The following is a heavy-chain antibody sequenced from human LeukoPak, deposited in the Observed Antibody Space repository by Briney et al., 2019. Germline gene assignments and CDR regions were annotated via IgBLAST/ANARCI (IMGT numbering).Heavy chain of an antibody. Sequence: SVKVSCKASGGTFSSYAISWVRQAPGQGLEWMGGIIPIFGTANYAQKFQGRVTITADESTSTAYMELSSLRSEDTAVYYCARDLVEMATISAFDIWDQGTMVTVSS. CDR1: GGTFSSYA. V-gene: IGHV1-69*13. D-gene: IGHD5-24*01. J-gene: IGHJ3*02. CDR2: IIPIFGTA. CDR3: ARDLVEMATISAFDI.